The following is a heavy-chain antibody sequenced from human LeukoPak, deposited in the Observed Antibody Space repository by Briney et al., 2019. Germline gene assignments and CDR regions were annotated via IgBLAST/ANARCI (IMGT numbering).Heavy chain of an antibody. CDR1: GGSISNSSYY. J-gene: IGHJ4*02. Sequence: SETLSLTCIVSGGSISNSSYYWGWIRQPPGKGLEWIGSIYYSGSAYYNPSLKSRVTISVDTSKNQFSLKLTSVTAADTAVYYCARHWVVTPNYWGQGTLVTVSS. D-gene: IGHD4-23*01. CDR2: IYYSGSA. V-gene: IGHV4-39*01. CDR3: ARHWVVTPNY.